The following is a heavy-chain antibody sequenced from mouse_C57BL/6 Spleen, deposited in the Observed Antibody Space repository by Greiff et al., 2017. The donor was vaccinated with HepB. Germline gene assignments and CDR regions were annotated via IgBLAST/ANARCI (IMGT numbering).Heavy chain of an antibody. Sequence: QVQLKESGPGLVQPSQSLSITCTVSGFSLTSYGVHWVRQSPGKGLEWLGVIWSGGSTDYNAAFISRLSISKDNSKSQVFFKMNSLQADDTAIYYCARFITTVVADDYYAMDYWGQGTSVTVSS. CDR2: IWSGGST. CDR1: GFSLTSYG. J-gene: IGHJ4*01. CDR3: ARFITTVVADDYYAMDY. D-gene: IGHD1-1*01. V-gene: IGHV2-2*01.